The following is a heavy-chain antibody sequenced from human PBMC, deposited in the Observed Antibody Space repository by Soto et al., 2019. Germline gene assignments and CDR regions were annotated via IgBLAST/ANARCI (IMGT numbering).Heavy chain of an antibody. CDR2: ISYDGSNK. D-gene: IGHD3-16*02. Sequence: QVQLVESGGGVVQPGRSLRLSCAASGFTFSSYAVHWVRQAPGKGLEWVAVISYDGSNKYYADSVKGRFTISRDNSKNPLYLQINSLRAEDTAVYYCARVSASQYYFDYWGQGTLVTVSS. CDR3: ARVSASQYYFDY. J-gene: IGHJ4*02. V-gene: IGHV3-30-3*01. CDR1: GFTFSSYA.